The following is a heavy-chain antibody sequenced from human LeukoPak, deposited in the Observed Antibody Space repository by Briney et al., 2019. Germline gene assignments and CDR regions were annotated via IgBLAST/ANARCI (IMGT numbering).Heavy chain of an antibody. J-gene: IGHJ4*02. CDR1: GFTFSSYW. D-gene: IGHD3-22*01. CDR3: ARERSGSSGYYSAIDS. V-gene: IGHV3-74*01. CDR2: IGSDGSTT. Sequence: PGGSLRLSCVASGFTFSSYWMHWVRQPPGNGLVWVSRIGSDGSTTTYADSVKGRFTISRDNAINTLYLQMNSLRAEDTAVYYCARERSGSSGYYSAIDSWGQGTLVTVSS.